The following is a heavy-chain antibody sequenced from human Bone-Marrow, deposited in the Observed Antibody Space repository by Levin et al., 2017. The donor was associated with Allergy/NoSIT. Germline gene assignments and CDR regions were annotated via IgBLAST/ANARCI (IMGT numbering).Heavy chain of an antibody. CDR2: ISPSGSTI. D-gene: IGHD6-13*01. CDR3: ARPRGSSWYDYYFEY. Sequence: GGSLRLSCAASGFTFSGYSMNWVRQAPGKGLEWVSYISPSGSTIYYADSVRGRFTISRDNAKNSLSLQMSSLRDEDTAVYYCARPRGSSWYDYYFEYWGQGTLVTVSS. V-gene: IGHV3-48*02. J-gene: IGHJ4*02. CDR1: GFTFSGYS.